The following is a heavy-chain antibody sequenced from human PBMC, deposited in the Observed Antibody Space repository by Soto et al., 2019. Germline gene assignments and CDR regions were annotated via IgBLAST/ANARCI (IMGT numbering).Heavy chain of an antibody. J-gene: IGHJ4*02. CDR3: TTPLPLITGPPR. Sequence: EVQLVESGGGLVKPGGSLRLSCAASGFTFTNAWMTWVRQAPGKGLEWVGRIKSKTDGGTTDYAAPVKGRFTISRDDSKNTLYLQMNSLKTEDTAGYYCTTPLPLITGPPRWGQGTLVTVSS. V-gene: IGHV3-15*01. D-gene: IGHD3-22*01. CDR2: IKSKTDGGTT. CDR1: GFTFTNAW.